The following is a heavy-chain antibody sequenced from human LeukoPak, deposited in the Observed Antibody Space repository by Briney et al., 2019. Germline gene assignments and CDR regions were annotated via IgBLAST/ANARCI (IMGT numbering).Heavy chain of an antibody. CDR3: AKDGGWFGELFGWFDP. J-gene: IGHJ5*02. V-gene: IGHV3-30*02. CDR1: GFTFSSYG. D-gene: IGHD3-10*01. CDR2: IRYDGSNK. Sequence: GGSLRLSCAASGFTFSSYGMHWVRQAPGKGLEWVAFIRYDGSNKYYADSVKGRFTISRDNSKNTLCLQMNSLRVEDTAVYYCAKDGGWFGELFGWFDPWGQGTLVTVSS.